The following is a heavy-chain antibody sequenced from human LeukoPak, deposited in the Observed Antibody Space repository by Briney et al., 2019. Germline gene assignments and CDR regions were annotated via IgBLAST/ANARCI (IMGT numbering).Heavy chain of an antibody. CDR1: GGSISSYY. J-gene: IGHJ5*02. D-gene: IGHD6-13*01. Sequence: SETLSLTCTVSGGSISSYYWSWIRHPPGKGLEWIGYIYYSGSTNYNPSLKSRVTISVDTSKNQFSLKLSSVTAADTAVYYCARHARSNSWYRWVWFDPWGQGTLVTVSS. CDR3: ARHARSNSWYRWVWFDP. CDR2: IYYSGST. V-gene: IGHV4-59*01.